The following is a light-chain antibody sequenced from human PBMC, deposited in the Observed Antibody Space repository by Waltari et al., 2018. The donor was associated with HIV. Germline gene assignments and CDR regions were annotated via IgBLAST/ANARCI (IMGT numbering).Light chain of an antibody. J-gene: IGLJ3*02. CDR1: ACPKQY. Sequence: YELTQPPSVSVSPGQTARISCSGDACPKQYDYLYQQKPGKAPVLVIYKDTERPSGIPERFSGSSSGTTASLTIIGLQAQDEADYHCQSADSNASLWVFGGGTKLTVL. CDR3: QSADSNASLWV. CDR2: KDT. V-gene: IGLV3-25*03.